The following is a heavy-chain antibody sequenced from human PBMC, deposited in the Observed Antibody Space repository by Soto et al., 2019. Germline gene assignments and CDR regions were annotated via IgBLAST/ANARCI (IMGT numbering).Heavy chain of an antibody. D-gene: IGHD3-10*01. Sequence: PSETLSLTCTVSGCSISSSSYYWGWILQPPGKGLEWIGSIYYSGSTYYNPSLKSRVTISVDTSKNQFSLKLSSVTAADTAVYYCARLGDYHYYGSGSYYPYYYGMDVWGQGTTVTVSS. J-gene: IGHJ6*02. V-gene: IGHV4-39*01. CDR2: IYYSGST. CDR1: GCSISSSSYY. CDR3: ARLGDYHYYGSGSYYPYYYGMDV.